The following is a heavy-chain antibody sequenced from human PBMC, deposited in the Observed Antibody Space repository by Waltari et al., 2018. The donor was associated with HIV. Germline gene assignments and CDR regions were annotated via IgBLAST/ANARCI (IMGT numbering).Heavy chain of an antibody. Sequence: QVQLVQSGAEVKKPGASVKVSCKASGYTFTSYYMHWVRQAPGQGLEWMGIINPSGGSTSYAQKFQGRVTMTRDTSTSTVYMELSSLRSEDTAVYYCARDLYGGNSDYYYGMDVWGQGTTVTVSS. CDR3: ARDLYGGNSDYYYGMDV. J-gene: IGHJ6*02. V-gene: IGHV1-46*03. CDR1: GYTFTSYY. D-gene: IGHD4-17*01. CDR2: INPSGGST.